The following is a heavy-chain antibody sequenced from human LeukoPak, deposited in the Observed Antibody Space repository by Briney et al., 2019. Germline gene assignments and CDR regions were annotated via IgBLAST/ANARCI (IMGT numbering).Heavy chain of an antibody. CDR3: ASRNYYDSSGYYYYYFDY. CDR2: IKQDETEK. J-gene: IGHJ4*02. CDR1: GFTFSNFW. Sequence: GGSLRLSCTASGFTFSNFWMGWVRQAPGKGLEWVANIKQDETEKFYLGSVKGRFTISRDNSKNTLYLQMNSLRAEDTAVYYCASRNYYDSSGYYYYYFDYWGQGILVTVSS. V-gene: IGHV3-7*03. D-gene: IGHD3-22*01.